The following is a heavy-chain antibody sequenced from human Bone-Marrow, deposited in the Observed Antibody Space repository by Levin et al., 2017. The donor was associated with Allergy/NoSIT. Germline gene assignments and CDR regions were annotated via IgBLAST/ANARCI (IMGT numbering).Heavy chain of an antibody. V-gene: IGHV4-30-2*01. CDR3: ARLVRQWLVGPLYFDY. CDR1: GGSISSGGYS. D-gene: IGHD6-19*01. Sequence: SETLSLTCAVSGGSISSGGYSWSWIRQPPGKGLEWIGYIYHSGSTYYNPSLKSRVTISVDRSKNQFSLKLSSVTAADTAVYYCARLVRQWLVGPLYFDYWGQGTLVTVSS. CDR2: IYHSGST. J-gene: IGHJ4*02.